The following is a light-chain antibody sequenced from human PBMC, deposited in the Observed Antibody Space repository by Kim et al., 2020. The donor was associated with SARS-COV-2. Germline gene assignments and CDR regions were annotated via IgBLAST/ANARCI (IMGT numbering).Light chain of an antibody. Sequence: SPGQRDTLSCRASQSVSSSYLAWYQQKPGQAPRLLIYGASSRATGIPDRFSGSGSGTDFTLTISRLEPEDFAVYYCQQYGSSPPTFGQGTKLEI. CDR2: GAS. CDR1: QSVSSSY. V-gene: IGKV3-20*01. J-gene: IGKJ2*01. CDR3: QQYGSSPPT.